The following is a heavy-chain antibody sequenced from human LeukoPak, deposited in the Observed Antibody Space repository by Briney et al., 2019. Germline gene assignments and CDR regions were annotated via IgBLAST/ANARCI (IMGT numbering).Heavy chain of an antibody. V-gene: IGHV3-9*01. Sequence: PGGSLRLSCEASGFTFSSYAMSWVRQAPGKGLEWVSGISWNSGSIGYADSVKGRFTISRDNAKNSLYLQMNSLRAEDSALYYCAKSGCSSTSCYCNCWGQGTLVTVSS. CDR3: AKSGCSSTSCYCNC. J-gene: IGHJ4*02. CDR2: ISWNSGSI. CDR1: GFTFSSYA. D-gene: IGHD2-2*01.